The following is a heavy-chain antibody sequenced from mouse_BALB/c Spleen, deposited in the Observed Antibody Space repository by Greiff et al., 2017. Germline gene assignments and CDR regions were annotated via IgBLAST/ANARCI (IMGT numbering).Heavy chain of an antibody. CDR1: GFNIKDTY. CDR3: ARSYGNYRGVYFDY. Sequence: EVQLQQSGAELVKPGASVKLSCTASGFNIKDTYMHWVKQRPEQGLEWIGRIDPAHGNTKYDPKFQGKATITADTSSNTAYLQLSSLTAEDTAGYYCARSYGNYRGVYFDYWGQGTTLTVSA. J-gene: IGHJ2*01. CDR2: IDPAHGNT. V-gene: IGHV14-3*02. D-gene: IGHD2-10*02.